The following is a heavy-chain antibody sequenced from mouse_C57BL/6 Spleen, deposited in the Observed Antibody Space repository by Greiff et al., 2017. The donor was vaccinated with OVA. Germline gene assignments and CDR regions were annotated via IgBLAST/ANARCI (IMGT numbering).Heavy chain of an antibody. CDR2: IDPENGDT. CDR3: TTTPLLRDYFDY. D-gene: IGHD1-1*01. Sequence: VQLQQSGAELVRPGASVKLSCTASGFNIKDDYMHWVKQRPEQGLEWIGWIDPENGDTEYASKFQGKATITADTSSNTAYLQLSSLTSGDTAVYYCTTTPLLRDYFDYWGQGTTLTVSS. J-gene: IGHJ2*01. V-gene: IGHV14-4*01. CDR1: GFNIKDDY.